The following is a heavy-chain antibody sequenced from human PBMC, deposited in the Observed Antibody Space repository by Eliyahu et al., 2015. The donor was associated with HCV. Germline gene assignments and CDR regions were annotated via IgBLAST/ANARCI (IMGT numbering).Heavy chain of an antibody. D-gene: IGHD4-17*01. Sequence: QVQLVQSGAEVKKPGSSVKVSCKASGGTFSSYTISWVRQAPGQGLEWMGRIIPILGIANYAQRFRGRVTITADKSTSTVYMELSSLRSEDTAVYYCARDLFHDYGDYVPPLPFDYWGQGTLVTVSS. CDR2: IIPILGIA. J-gene: IGHJ4*02. CDR3: ARDLFHDYGDYVPPLPFDY. CDR1: GGTFSSYT. V-gene: IGHV1-69*08.